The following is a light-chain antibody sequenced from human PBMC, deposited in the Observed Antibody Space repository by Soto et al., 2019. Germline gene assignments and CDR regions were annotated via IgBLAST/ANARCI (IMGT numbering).Light chain of an antibody. V-gene: IGKV1-39*01. J-gene: IGKJ1*01. CDR2: AAS. Sequence: DIQMTQSPSSLSASVADTFTISCRASQSISSYLNWYQQKPGQAPKLLIYAASSLQSGVPSRFSGSGSGTDFTLTISSLQPEDFATYYCQQSYSNPWTFGQGTKVDIK. CDR1: QSISSY. CDR3: QQSYSNPWT.